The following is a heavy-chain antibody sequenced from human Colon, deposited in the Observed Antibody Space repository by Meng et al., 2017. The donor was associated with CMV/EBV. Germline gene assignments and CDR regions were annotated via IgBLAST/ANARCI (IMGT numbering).Heavy chain of an antibody. V-gene: IGHV1-2*02. D-gene: IGHD2-8*01. CDR3: ARDQLDIVLMVYHADHAFDI. J-gene: IGHJ3*02. Sequence: ASVKVSCKASGYTFSSYGISWVRQAPGQGLEWMGWINPNSGGTNYAQKFQGRVTMTRDTSISTAYMELSRLRSDDTAVYYCARDQLDIVLMVYHADHAFDIWGQGTMVTVSS. CDR1: GYTFSSYG. CDR2: INPNSGGT.